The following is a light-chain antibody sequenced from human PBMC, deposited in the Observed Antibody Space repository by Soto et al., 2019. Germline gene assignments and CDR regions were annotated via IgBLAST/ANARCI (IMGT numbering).Light chain of an antibody. CDR1: QSVSSN. CDR2: GAS. V-gene: IGKV3-15*01. Sequence: EIVMTQSPATLSVSPGERATLSCRASQSVSSNLAWYQQKPGQAPRLLIYGASTRATGIPARFSGSGPGTEFTLTISSLQSEDFALYHCQQYHNWPPFTFGGGTKVDIK. CDR3: QQYHNWPPFT. J-gene: IGKJ4*01.